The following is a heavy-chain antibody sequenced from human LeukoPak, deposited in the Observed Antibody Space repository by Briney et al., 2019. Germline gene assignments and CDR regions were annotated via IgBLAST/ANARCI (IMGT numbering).Heavy chain of an antibody. CDR1: GFTVSSNY. CDR2: IYSGGST. V-gene: IGHV3-53*01. J-gene: IGHJ4*02. D-gene: IGHD4-17*01. CDR3: ARDLSYGDIDY. Sequence: GALRLSCAASGFTVSSNYMSWVRQAPGKGLEWVSLIYSGGSTYYADSVKGRFTISRDNSKNTLYLQMNSLRAEDTAVYYCARDLSYGDIDYWGQGTLVTVSS.